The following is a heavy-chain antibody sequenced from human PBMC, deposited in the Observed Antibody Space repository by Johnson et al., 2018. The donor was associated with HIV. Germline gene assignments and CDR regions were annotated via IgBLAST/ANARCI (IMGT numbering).Heavy chain of an antibody. V-gene: IGHV3-66*01. CDR1: GFTVSTNY. J-gene: IGHJ3*02. D-gene: IGHD2-2*01. CDR3: ARDIVVVPAAGSSSSSAFDS. Sequence: VQLVESGGGLVHPGGSLRLSCAASGFTVSTNYMSWVRQAPGKWLEWVSLIYTGGSTFYADSVKGRFTISRDNAKNSLYLQMNSLRAEDTALYYCARDIVVVPAAGSSSSSAFDSWGQGTMVTVSS. CDR2: IYTGGST.